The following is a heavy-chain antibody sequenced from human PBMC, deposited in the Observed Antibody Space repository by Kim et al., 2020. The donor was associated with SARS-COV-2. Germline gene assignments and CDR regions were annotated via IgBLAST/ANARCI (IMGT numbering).Heavy chain of an antibody. J-gene: IGHJ3*02. CDR1: GGTFSSYA. V-gene: IGHV1-69*13. CDR2: IIPIFGTA. D-gene: IGHD1-26*01. Sequence: SVKVSCKASGGTFSSYAISWVRQAPGQGLEWMGGIIPIFGTANYAQKFQGRVTITADESTSTAYMELSSLRSEDTAVYYCAREDLGATKNAFDIWGQGTMVTVSS. CDR3: AREDLGATKNAFDI.